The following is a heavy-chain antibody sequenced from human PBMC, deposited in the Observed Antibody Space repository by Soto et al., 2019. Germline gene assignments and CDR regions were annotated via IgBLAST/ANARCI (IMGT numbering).Heavy chain of an antibody. D-gene: IGHD3-10*01. CDR2: ISYGGSNK. V-gene: IGHV3-30*03. CDR3: AGDTMVRGVYYYYYMDV. Sequence: GGSLRLSCAASGFTFSSYGMHWVRQAPGKGLEWVAVISYGGSNKYYADSVKGRFTISRDNSKNTLYLQMNSLRAEDTAVYYCAGDTMVRGVYYYYYMDVWGKGTTVTVSS. J-gene: IGHJ6*03. CDR1: GFTFSSYG.